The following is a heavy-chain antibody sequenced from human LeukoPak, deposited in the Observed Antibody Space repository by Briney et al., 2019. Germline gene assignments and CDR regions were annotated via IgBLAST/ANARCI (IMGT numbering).Heavy chain of an antibody. J-gene: IGHJ6*03. CDR1: GGTFSSYA. Sequence: ASVKVSCKASGGTFSSYAISWVRQAPGQGLEWIGGIIPIFGTVNYAQKFQGRVTITADESTSTAYMELSSLRSEDTAVYYCARVWVVDPYYYYMDVWGKGTTVTVSS. V-gene: IGHV1-69*01. CDR3: ARVWVVDPYYYYMDV. D-gene: IGHD2-15*01. CDR2: IIPIFGTV.